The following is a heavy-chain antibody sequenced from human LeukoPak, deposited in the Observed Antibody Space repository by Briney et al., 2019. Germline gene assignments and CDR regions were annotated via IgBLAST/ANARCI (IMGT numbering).Heavy chain of an antibody. Sequence: QTGRSLRLSRAASGFTFDDYAMHWVRQAPGKGLEWVSLIRGDGGSTYYADSVKDRFTISRDNSKNSLYLQMNSLRTEDSALYYCAKVLEYYDFWSGYQSSWYYGMDVWGQGTTVTVSS. J-gene: IGHJ6*02. CDR3: AKVLEYYDFWSGYQSSWYYGMDV. D-gene: IGHD3-3*01. CDR1: GFTFDDYA. CDR2: IRGDGGST. V-gene: IGHV3-43*02.